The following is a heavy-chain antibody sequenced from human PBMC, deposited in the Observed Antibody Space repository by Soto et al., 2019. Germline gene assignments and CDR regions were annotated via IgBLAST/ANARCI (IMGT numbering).Heavy chain of an antibody. CDR1: GGSISSYY. J-gene: IGHJ5*02. CDR3: ARHAEYCSSTGCDGFANP. V-gene: IGHV4-59*08. Sequence: TSETLSLTCTVSGGSISSYYWSWIRQPPGKGLEWIGYIYYSGSTNYNPSLKSRVTISVDTSKNQFSLKLSSVTAADTAMYYCARHAEYCSSTGCDGFANPWGKGPRFTFSS. D-gene: IGHD2-2*01. CDR2: IYYSGST.